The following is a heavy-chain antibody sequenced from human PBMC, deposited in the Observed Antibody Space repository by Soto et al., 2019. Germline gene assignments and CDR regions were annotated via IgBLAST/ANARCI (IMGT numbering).Heavy chain of an antibody. Sequence: PGGSLRLSCAASGFTFSSYSMNWVRQAPGKGLEWVSSISSSSSYIYYADSVKGRFTISRDNAKNSLYLQMNSLRAEDTAVYYCARARDIVVVVAAVDYWGQGTQVTVSS. CDR3: ARARDIVVVVAAVDY. D-gene: IGHD2-15*01. V-gene: IGHV3-21*01. CDR2: ISSSSSYI. J-gene: IGHJ4*02. CDR1: GFTFSSYS.